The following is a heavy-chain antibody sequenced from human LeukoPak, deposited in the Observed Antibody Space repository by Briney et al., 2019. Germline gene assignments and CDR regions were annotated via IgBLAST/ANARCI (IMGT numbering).Heavy chain of an antibody. Sequence: ASVKVSCRASGYTFTGYYMHWVRQAPGQGLEWMGWINPNSGGTNYAQKFQGRVTMTRDTSISTAYMELSRLRSDDTAVYYCARYSIFGRKYYFDYWGQGTLVTVSS. CDR3: ARYSIFGRKYYFDY. J-gene: IGHJ4*02. CDR1: GYTFTGYY. V-gene: IGHV1-2*02. CDR2: INPNSGGT. D-gene: IGHD3-3*01.